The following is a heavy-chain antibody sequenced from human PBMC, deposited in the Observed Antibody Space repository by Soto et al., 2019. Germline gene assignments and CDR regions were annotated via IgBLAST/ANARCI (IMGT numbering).Heavy chain of an antibody. Sequence: PSETLSLTCTVSGGSISSGGYYWSWIRQHPGKGLEWIGYIYYSGSTYYNPSLKSRVTISVDTSKNQFSLKLSSVTAADTAVYYCARDLLGYCSGNSCYDYYGMDVWSQGTTVTVSS. CDR3: ARDLLGYCSGNSCYDYYGMDV. D-gene: IGHD2-15*01. V-gene: IGHV4-31*03. J-gene: IGHJ6*02. CDR1: GGSISSGGYY. CDR2: IYYSGST.